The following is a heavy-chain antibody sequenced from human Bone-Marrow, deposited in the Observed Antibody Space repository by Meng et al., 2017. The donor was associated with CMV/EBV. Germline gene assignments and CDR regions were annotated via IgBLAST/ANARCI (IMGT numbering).Heavy chain of an antibody. CDR3: ARKGYCTSSTCYNFYGMDV. J-gene: IGHJ6*02. CDR2: SNWNAGST. D-gene: IGHD2/OR15-2a*01. V-gene: IGHV3-20*04. Sequence: GGSLRLSCAASGFKFDDFAMSWVRQAPGKGLEWVSGSNWNAGSTDYADSVKGRFAISRDNAQNSLHLQMNSLRVEDTALYYCARKGYCTSSTCYNFYGMDVWGQGTAVTVSS. CDR1: GFKFDDFA.